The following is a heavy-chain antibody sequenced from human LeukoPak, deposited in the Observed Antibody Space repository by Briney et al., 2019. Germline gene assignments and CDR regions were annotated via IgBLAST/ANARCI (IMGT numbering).Heavy chain of an antibody. Sequence: SQTLSLTCTVSGGSISSGGYYWSWIRQHPGKGLEWIGYTYYSGSTYYNPSLKSRVPISVAPSKNQFSLKLSSVTAADTTVYYCATRDGYNRFDHWGQGTLVTVSS. V-gene: IGHV4-31*03. CDR2: TYYSGST. CDR3: ATRDGYNRFDH. CDR1: GGSISSGGYY. D-gene: IGHD5-24*01. J-gene: IGHJ4*02.